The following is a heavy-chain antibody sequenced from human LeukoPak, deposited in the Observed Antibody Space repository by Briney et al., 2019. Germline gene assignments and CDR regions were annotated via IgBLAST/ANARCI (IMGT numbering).Heavy chain of an antibody. CDR3: ARHVWLGPFDI. CDR2: IYSSGTT. CDR1: GGSIRSYY. D-gene: IGHD3-16*01. Sequence: PSETLSLTCTVSGGSIRSYYWSWIRQPPGKGLEWIGYIYSSGTTYYNPSLKSRVTISLDTSKTQFSLKLSSVTAADTATYYCARHVWLGPFDIWGQGTMVTVSS. V-gene: IGHV4-59*08. J-gene: IGHJ3*02.